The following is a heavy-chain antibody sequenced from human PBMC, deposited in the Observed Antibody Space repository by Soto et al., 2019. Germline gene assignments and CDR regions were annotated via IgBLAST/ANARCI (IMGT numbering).Heavy chain of an antibody. CDR2: ISAYNGNT. Sequence: ASVKVSCKASGYTFTSYGISWVRQAPGQGLEWMGWISAYNGNTNYAQKLQGRVTMTTDTSTSTAYMELRSLTSDDTAVYFCATTGEAPAADGSGRGDVFDIWGQGTKVTVSS. J-gene: IGHJ3*02. CDR3: ATTGEAPAADGSGRGDVFDI. V-gene: IGHV1-18*01. D-gene: IGHD1-26*01. CDR1: GYTFTSYG.